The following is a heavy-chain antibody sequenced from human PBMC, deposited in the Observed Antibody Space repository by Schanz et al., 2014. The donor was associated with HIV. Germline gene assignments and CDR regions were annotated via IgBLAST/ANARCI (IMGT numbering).Heavy chain of an antibody. J-gene: IGHJ3*02. CDR1: GFIFSSYG. Sequence: QVQPVESGGGVVQPGRSQRLSCAASGFIFSSYGMHWARQAPGKGLEWVAVISYDGSSKYYADSVQGRFTITRDNSKSTLYLQMTSLRAEDTAIYYCARSPDWAGTDAFDIWGQGTMVTVSS. CDR3: ARSPDWAGTDAFDI. V-gene: IGHV3-30*03. CDR2: ISYDGSSK. D-gene: IGHD6-19*01.